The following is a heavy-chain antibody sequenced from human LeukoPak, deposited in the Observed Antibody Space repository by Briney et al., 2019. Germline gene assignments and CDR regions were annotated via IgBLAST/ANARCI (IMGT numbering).Heavy chain of an antibody. V-gene: IGHV4-59*01. CDR2: IYYSGST. D-gene: IGHD5-18*01. CDR1: GGSISSYY. CDR3: ASEGYSYAFDY. J-gene: IGHJ4*02. Sequence: SETLSLTCTVSGGSISSYYWSWIRQPPGKGLEWTGYIYYSGSTNYNPSLKSRVTISVDTSKNQFSLKLSSVTAADTAVYYCASEGYSYAFDYWGQGTLVSVSS.